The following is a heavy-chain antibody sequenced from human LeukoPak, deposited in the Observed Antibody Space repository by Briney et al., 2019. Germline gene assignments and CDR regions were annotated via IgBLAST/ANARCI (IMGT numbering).Heavy chain of an antibody. CDR3: ARDKVRAYYYDSSGPNWFDP. CDR1: GFTFSSYA. J-gene: IGHJ5*02. Sequence: GGSLRLSCAASGFTFSSYAMSWVRQAPGKGLEWVSAISGSGGSTYYADSVKGRFTISRDDAKNSLYLQMNSLRAEDTAVYYCARDKVRAYYYDSSGPNWFDPWGQGTLVTVSS. D-gene: IGHD3-22*01. V-gene: IGHV3-23*01. CDR2: ISGSGGST.